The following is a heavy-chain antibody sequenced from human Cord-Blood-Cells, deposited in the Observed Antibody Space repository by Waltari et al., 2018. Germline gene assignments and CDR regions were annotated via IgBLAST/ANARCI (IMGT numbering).Heavy chain of an antibody. D-gene: IGHD6-13*01. CDR3: ARVTVTGIAAAGTGGAFDL. V-gene: IGHV4-31*03. J-gene: IGHJ2*01. CDR1: GGSISSGGYY. CDR2: IYYSGST. Sequence: QLQESGPGLVKPSQTLSLTCTVSGGSISSGGYYWSWIRQHPGKGLEWIGYIYYSGSTYYNPSLKSRVTISVDTSKNQFSLKLSSVTAADTAVYYCARVTVTGIAAAGTGGAFDLWGRGTLVTVSS.